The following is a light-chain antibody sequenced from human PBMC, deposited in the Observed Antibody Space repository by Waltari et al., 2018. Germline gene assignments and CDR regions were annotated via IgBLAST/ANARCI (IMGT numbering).Light chain of an antibody. CDR2: WAS. CDR3: QQYCSSPLT. Sequence: DIVLTQSLDSLAVSLGERATINCKSSQSLLYSSVNKNCLAWYQQKAGQPPKLLIYWASTREPGVPDQFSGSGSGTDFTLTISSLQAEDVAVYYCQQYCSSPLTFGGGTKVEIK. CDR1: QSLLYSSVNKNC. V-gene: IGKV4-1*01. J-gene: IGKJ4*01.